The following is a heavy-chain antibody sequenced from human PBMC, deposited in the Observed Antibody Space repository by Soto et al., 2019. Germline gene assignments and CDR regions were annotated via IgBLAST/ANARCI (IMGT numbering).Heavy chain of an antibody. CDR2: INHSGST. J-gene: IGHJ6*02. D-gene: IGHD4-4*01. Sequence: LSLTCAVYGGSFSGYYWSWIRQPPGKGLEWIGEINHSGSTNYNPSLQSRVTISVDTSKNQFSLKLSSVTAADTAVYYCARLPTGTYSNYGPGYPGYYYYYGMDVWGQGTTVTVSS. V-gene: IGHV4-34*01. CDR1: GGSFSGYY. CDR3: ARLPTGTYSNYGPGYPGYYYYYGMDV.